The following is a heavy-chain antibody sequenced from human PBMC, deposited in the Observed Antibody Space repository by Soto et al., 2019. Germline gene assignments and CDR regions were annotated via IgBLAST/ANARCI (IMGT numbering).Heavy chain of an antibody. Sequence: GGSLRLSCAAFGFTVSGKKYVAWVRQAPGKGLGWVSALYDLDGTYYADSVKGRFTTSSDSSRTTVYLQMNSLRPDDTAVYSCATWHLQEHAYDIWGQGTMVTVSS. V-gene: IGHV3-53*01. CDR2: LYDLDGT. CDR1: GFTVSGKKY. D-gene: IGHD1-1*01. J-gene: IGHJ3*02. CDR3: ATWHLQEHAYDI.